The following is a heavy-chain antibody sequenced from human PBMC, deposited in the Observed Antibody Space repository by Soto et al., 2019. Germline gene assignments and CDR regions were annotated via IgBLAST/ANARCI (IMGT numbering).Heavy chain of an antibody. J-gene: IGHJ6*02. D-gene: IGHD2-2*01. CDR3: ARGYQGDQGYGMDV. Sequence: SETLSLTCTVSGGSVSSGSYYWSWIRQPPGKGLEWIGYIYYSGSTNYNPSLKSRVTISVDTSKNQFSLKLSSVTAADTAVYYCARGYQGDQGYGMDVWGQGTTVTVSS. CDR2: IYYSGST. V-gene: IGHV4-61*01. CDR1: GGSVSSGSYY.